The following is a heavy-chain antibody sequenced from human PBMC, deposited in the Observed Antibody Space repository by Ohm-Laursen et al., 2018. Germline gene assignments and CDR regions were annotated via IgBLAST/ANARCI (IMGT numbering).Heavy chain of an antibody. V-gene: IGHV4-4*07. CDR1: GGSISSYY. CDR2: IYTSGST. Sequence: SQTLSLTCTVSGGSISSYYWSWIRQPAGKGLEWIGRIYTSGSTNYNPSLKSRVTMSVDTSKNQLSLKLSSVTAADTAVYYCARDYSVVDPFDPWGQGTLVTVSS. D-gene: IGHD3-22*01. CDR3: ARDYSVVDPFDP. J-gene: IGHJ5*02.